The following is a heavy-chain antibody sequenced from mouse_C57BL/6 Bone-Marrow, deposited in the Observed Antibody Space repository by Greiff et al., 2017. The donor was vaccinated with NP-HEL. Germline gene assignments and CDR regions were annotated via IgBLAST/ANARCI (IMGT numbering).Heavy chain of an antibody. CDR2: IYPRSGNT. J-gene: IGHJ4*01. CDR3: ARWGVKVIALYYNARDY. Sequence: QVQLQESGAELARPGASVKLSCKASGYTFTSYGISWVKQRPGQGLEWIGEIYPRSGNTYYNEKFKGKATLTADKSSSTAYMQLRSLTSEDSAVYCCARWGVKVIALYYNARDYWGRGTAITVSA. CDR1: GYTFTSYG. V-gene: IGHV1-81*01. D-gene: IGHD1-3*01.